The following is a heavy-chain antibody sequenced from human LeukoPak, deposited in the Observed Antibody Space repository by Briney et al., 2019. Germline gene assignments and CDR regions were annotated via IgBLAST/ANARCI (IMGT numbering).Heavy chain of an antibody. CDR3: ARSDIVVLPAADLNPFDY. J-gene: IGHJ4*02. D-gene: IGHD2-2*01. CDR2: ISWNSGSI. V-gene: IGHV3-9*01. CDR1: GFTFDDYA. Sequence: PGGSLRPSCAASGFTFDDYAMHWVRQAPGKGLEWVSGISWNSGSIGYADSVKGRFTISRDNAKNSLYLQMNSLRAEDTALYYCARSDIVVLPAADLNPFDYWGQGTLVTVSS.